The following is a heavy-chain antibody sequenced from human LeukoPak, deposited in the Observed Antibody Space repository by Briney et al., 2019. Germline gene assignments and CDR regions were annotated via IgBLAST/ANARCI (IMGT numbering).Heavy chain of an antibody. Sequence: ASVKVSCKASGYTFTNYGISWVRQAPGQGLEGMGWISAYTDNTNYAQKLQGRVTMTTDTSTSTAYMELRSLRSDDTAVYYCARSGVGYYYDSSGYYPLDHWGQGTLVTVSS. CDR3: ARSGVGYYYDSSGYYPLDH. V-gene: IGHV1-18*01. D-gene: IGHD3-22*01. J-gene: IGHJ4*02. CDR2: ISAYTDNT. CDR1: GYTFTNYG.